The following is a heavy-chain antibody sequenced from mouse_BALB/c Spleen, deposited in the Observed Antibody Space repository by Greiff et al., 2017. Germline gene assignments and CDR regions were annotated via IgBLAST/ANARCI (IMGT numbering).Heavy chain of an antibody. CDR1: GFTFSDYY. CDR2: ISDGGSYT. V-gene: IGHV5-4*02. CDR3: ARAFITTVVGAMDY. Sequence: EVHLVESGGGLVKPGGSLKLSCAASGFTFSDYYMYWVRQTPEKRLEWVATISDGGSYTYYPDSVKGRFTISRDNAKNNLYLQMSSLKSEDTAMYYCARAFITTVVGAMDYWGQGTSVTVSS. J-gene: IGHJ4*01. D-gene: IGHD1-1*01.